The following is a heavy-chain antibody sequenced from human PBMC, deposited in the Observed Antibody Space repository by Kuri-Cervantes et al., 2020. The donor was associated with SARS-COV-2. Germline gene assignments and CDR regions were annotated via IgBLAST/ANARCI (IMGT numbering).Heavy chain of an antibody. CDR1: RLPFSDYY. J-gene: IGHJ3*02. CDR3: ARGRCSSTSCRVGRGAFDI. Sequence: SCAASRLPFSDYYMSWTRQAPGKGLECVSYISSSSSYTNYADSVKGRFTISRDNSKNTLYLQMNSLRAEDTAVYYCARGRCSSTSCRVGRGAFDIWGQGTMVTVSS. D-gene: IGHD2-2*01. V-gene: IGHV3-11*06. CDR2: ISSSSSYT.